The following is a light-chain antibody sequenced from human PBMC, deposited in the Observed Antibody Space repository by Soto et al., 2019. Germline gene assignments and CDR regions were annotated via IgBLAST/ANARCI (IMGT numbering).Light chain of an antibody. J-gene: IGKJ4*01. Sequence: DIQMTQSPSTLSASVGDRVTITCRASQSISSWLAWYQQKAGKAPKLLIYDASTLESGVPSRFSGSGSGTEFTLTISSLQPDDFATYYCQQYEELPLTFGGGTRVE. CDR3: QQYEELPLT. CDR2: DAS. V-gene: IGKV1-5*01. CDR1: QSISSW.